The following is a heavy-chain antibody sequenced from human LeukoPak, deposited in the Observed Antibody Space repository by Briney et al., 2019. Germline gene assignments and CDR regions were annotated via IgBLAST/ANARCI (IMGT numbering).Heavy chain of an antibody. J-gene: IGHJ4*02. D-gene: IGHD1-26*01. CDR2: IYYSGST. V-gene: IGHV4-39*01. Sequence: PSETLSLTCTVSGGSISSSSYYWGWIRQPPGKGLEWIGSIYYSGSTYYNPSLKSRVTISVDTSKNQFSLKLSSVTAADTAVYYCARVWAGSGSYYFDYWGQGTLVTVSS. CDR1: GGSISSSSYY. CDR3: ARVWAGSGSYYFDY.